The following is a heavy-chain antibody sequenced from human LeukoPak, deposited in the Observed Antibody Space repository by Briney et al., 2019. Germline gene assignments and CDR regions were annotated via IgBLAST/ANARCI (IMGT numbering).Heavy chain of an antibody. D-gene: IGHD2-15*01. V-gene: IGHV4-31*03. CDR2: IYYSGST. J-gene: IGHJ5*02. Sequence: SEALSLTRTVSGGSISSGGYYWSWIRQHPGKGLEWIGYIYYSGSTYYNPSLKSRVTISIDTSKNQFSLKLSSVTAADTAVYYCASREDWFDPWGQGTLVTVSS. CDR3: ASREDWFDP. CDR1: GGSISSGGYY.